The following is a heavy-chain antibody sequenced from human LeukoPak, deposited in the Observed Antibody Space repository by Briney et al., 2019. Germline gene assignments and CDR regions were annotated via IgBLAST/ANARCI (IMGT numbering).Heavy chain of an antibody. CDR3: ATQQWLDGAYYFSY. V-gene: IGHV3-21*01. D-gene: IGHD6-19*01. CDR2: ISISSSYI. J-gene: IGHJ4*02. Sequence: GVSLRLPCAASGLLFSLYNMNGARHAPGKGLEWVSSISISSSYIYYADSVKGRVTISRDNAKKSLYLQMNSLRAAGTAVYYCATQQWLDGAYYFSYWGQGTLVTASS. CDR1: GLLFSLYN.